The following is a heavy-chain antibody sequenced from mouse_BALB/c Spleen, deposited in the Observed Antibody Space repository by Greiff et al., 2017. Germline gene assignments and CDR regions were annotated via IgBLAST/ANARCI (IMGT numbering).Heavy chain of an antibody. D-gene: IGHD1-1*01. V-gene: IGHV14-4*02. Sequence: VQLQQSGAELVRSGASVKLSCTASGFNIKDYYMHWVKQRPEQGLEWIGWIDPENGDTEYAPKFQGKATMTADTSSNTAYLQLSSLTSEDTAVYYCNAYYYGSSPWFADWGQGTLVTVSA. J-gene: IGHJ3*01. CDR2: IDPENGDT. CDR3: NAYYYGSSPWFAD. CDR1: GFNIKDYY.